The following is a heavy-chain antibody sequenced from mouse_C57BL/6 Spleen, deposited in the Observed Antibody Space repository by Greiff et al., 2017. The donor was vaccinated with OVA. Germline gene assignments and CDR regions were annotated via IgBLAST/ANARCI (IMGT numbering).Heavy chain of an antibody. CDR1: GYTFTDYY. Sequence: EVQLQQSGPELVKPGASVKISCKASGYTFTDYYMNWVKQSHGKSLEWIGDINPNNGGTSYNQKFKGKATLTVDKSSSTAYMELRSLTSEDSAVYYCARRGEAYYGPSYYAMDYWGQGTSVTVSS. CDR2: INPNNGGT. D-gene: IGHD1-2*01. CDR3: ARRGEAYYGPSYYAMDY. J-gene: IGHJ4*01. V-gene: IGHV1-26*01.